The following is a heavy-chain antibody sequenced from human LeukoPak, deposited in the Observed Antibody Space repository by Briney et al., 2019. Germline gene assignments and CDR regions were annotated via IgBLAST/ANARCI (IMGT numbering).Heavy chain of an antibody. Sequence: PSQTLSLTCAVSGGSISSGGYSWSWIRQPPGKGLEWIGYIYHSGSTYYNPSLESRVTISVDRSKNQFSLKLSSVTAADTAVYYCARGGNSEIDYWGQGTLVTVPS. D-gene: IGHD4-23*01. CDR3: ARGGNSEIDY. CDR1: GGSISSGGYS. V-gene: IGHV4-30-2*01. J-gene: IGHJ4*02. CDR2: IYHSGST.